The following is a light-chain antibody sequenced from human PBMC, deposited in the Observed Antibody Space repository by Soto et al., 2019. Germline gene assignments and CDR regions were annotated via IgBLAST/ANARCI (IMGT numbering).Light chain of an antibody. CDR3: SSYTSTSTLV. J-gene: IGLJ2*01. CDR1: SSDVGGYNY. V-gene: IGLV2-14*01. Sequence: QSALTQPASVSGSPGQSIAISCTGTSSDVGGYNYVSWYQQSPGKAPKLMIYEVTNRPSGVSYRFSGSKSGNTASLTISGLQADDEADYYCSSYTSTSTLVFGGGTKLTVL. CDR2: EVT.